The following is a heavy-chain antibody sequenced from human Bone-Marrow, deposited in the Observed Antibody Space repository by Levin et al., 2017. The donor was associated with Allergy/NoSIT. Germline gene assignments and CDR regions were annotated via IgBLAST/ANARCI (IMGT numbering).Heavy chain of an antibody. CDR3: AKEGVVVPAAIGWFDP. J-gene: IGHJ5*02. CDR2: ISYDGSNK. V-gene: IGHV3-30*18. Sequence: AGGSLRLSCAASGFTFSSYGMHWVRQAPGKGLEWVAVISYDGSNKYYADSVKGRFTISRDNSKNTLYLQMNSLRAEDTAVYYCAKEGVVVPAAIGWFDPWGQGTLVTVSS. D-gene: IGHD2-2*01. CDR1: GFTFSSYG.